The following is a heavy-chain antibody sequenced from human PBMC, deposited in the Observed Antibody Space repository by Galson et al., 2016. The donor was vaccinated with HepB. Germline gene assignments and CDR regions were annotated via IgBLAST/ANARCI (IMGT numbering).Heavy chain of an antibody. J-gene: IGHJ4*02. CDR1: GGSISSGGYY. CDR3: ARQPGYFKPLSLNYFDF. CDR2: IYYSGST. D-gene: IGHD2/OR15-2a*01. V-gene: IGHV4-39*01. Sequence: SETLSLTCTVSGGSISSGGYYWSWIRQHPGKGLEWIGHIYYSGSTDYSPSLKTRITVSVDTSKNQFPLRLRSVTAADTAVYYCARQPGYFKPLSLNYFDFWGQGMLVTVSS.